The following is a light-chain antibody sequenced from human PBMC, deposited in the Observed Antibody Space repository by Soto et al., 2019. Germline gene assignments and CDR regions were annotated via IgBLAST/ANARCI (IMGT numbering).Light chain of an antibody. CDR1: SIDIGPYDY. CDR2: EVT. CDR3: SSYTRNTALV. J-gene: IGLJ1*01. V-gene: IGLV2-14*01. Sequence: QSALTQPASVSGSPGQSITISCTGTSIDIGPYDYVSWYQQHPGKAPKLMIYEVTNRPPGVSHRFSGSKSGSTASLTISGLQAEDEADYYCSSYTRNTALVFGPGTKLTVL.